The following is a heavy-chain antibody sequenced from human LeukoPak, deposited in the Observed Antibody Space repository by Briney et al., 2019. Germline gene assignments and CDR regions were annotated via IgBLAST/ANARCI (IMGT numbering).Heavy chain of an antibody. D-gene: IGHD6-19*01. CDR1: SGPISSSSYY. CDR2: IYYSGST. Sequence: PSETLSLTCTVSSGPISSSSYYWGWIRQPPGKGLEWIGSIYYSGSTYYNPSLKSRVAISVDTSKNQFSLKLSSVTAADTAVYYCASLAVAVIMTDYWGQGTMVTVSS. J-gene: IGHJ4*02. V-gene: IGHV4-39*01. CDR3: ASLAVAVIMTDY.